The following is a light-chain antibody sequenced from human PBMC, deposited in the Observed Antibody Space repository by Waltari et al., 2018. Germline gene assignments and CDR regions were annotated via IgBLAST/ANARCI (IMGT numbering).Light chain of an antibody. V-gene: IGKV3D-15*01. J-gene: IGKJ2*01. CDR2: GAS. CDR1: QSVDNS. CDR3: QQYESWPRT. Sequence: EVLMTQSPDTLSLSPGETATLSCRASQSVDNSLAWYQQKIGQAPSPIIDGASNRAADIPDRFSASGYGTEFTLTISSLQSEDFAVYYCQQYESWPRTFGQGTKLEI.